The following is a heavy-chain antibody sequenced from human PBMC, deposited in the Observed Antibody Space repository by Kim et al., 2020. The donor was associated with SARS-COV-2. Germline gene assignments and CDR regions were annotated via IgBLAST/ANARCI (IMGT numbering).Heavy chain of an antibody. Sequence: GGSLRLSCAASGFTFSSYSMNWVRQAPGRGLEWVSYISSSRTIYYADSVKGRFTISRDNAENSLYLQMNSLRDEDTAVYYCARDGWRYYDSSGYYSDYWGQGTLVTVSS. CDR2: ISSSRTI. CDR1: GFTFSSYS. D-gene: IGHD3-22*01. CDR3: ARDGWRYYDSSGYYSDY. V-gene: IGHV3-48*02. J-gene: IGHJ4*02.